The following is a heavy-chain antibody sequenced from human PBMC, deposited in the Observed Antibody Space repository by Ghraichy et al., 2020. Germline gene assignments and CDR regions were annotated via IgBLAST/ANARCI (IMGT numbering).Heavy chain of an antibody. CDR1: GFTFSSYS. Sequence: GGSLRLSCAASGFTFSSYSMNWVRQAPGKGLEWVSSISSSSSYIYYADSVKGRFTISRDNAKNSLYLQMNSLRAEDTAVYYCARDPEGFDWLLSNYYYYGMDVWGQGTTVTVSS. V-gene: IGHV3-21*01. D-gene: IGHD3-9*01. CDR3: ARDPEGFDWLLSNYYYYGMDV. J-gene: IGHJ6*02. CDR2: ISSSSSYI.